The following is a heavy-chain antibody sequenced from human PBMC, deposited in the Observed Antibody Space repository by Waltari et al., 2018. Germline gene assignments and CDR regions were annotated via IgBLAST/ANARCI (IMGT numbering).Heavy chain of an antibody. Sequence: EVQLVESGGGLVQPGGSLRLSCAASGVTLSRSWIHWVRQSQGKGRMWVSRINNEGSSTVYADSVKGRFTISRDDAKNTVSLQMNNLSAEDTALYYCARAGLLGAFDVWGQGTMVTVSS. CDR1: GVTLSRSW. CDR2: INNEGSST. V-gene: IGHV3-74*03. D-gene: IGHD2-15*01. CDR3: ARAGLLGAFDV. J-gene: IGHJ3*01.